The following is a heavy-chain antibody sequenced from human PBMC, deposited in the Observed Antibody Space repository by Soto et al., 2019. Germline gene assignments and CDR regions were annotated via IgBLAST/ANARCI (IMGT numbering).Heavy chain of an antibody. Sequence: ASVKVSCKAAGYTFTGYYMHWVRQAPGQGLEWMGCINPNNGDTYYAQKFQGRVTMARDTSISTAYMELSRLRSDDTAVYHCARSSGSYSSYGMDVWGQGTTVTVSS. V-gene: IGHV1-2*02. J-gene: IGHJ6*02. D-gene: IGHD3-10*01. CDR3: ARSSGSYSSYGMDV. CDR1: GYTFTGYY. CDR2: INPNNGDT.